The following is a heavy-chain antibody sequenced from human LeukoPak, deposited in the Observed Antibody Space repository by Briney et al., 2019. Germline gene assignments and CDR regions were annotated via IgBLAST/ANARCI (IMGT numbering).Heavy chain of an antibody. CDR2: TYYRSKWYN. CDR3: AREGIGVHDKFCWFDP. J-gene: IGHJ5*02. Sequence: SQTLSLTCAISGDSVSSNSVAWNWIRQSPSRGLEWLGRTYYRSKWYNDYAVSVKSRITINPDTSKNQFSLQLNSVTPEDTAVYYCAREGIGVHDKFCWFDPWGQGTLVTVSS. CDR1: GDSVSSNSVA. V-gene: IGHV6-1*01. D-gene: IGHD6-19*01.